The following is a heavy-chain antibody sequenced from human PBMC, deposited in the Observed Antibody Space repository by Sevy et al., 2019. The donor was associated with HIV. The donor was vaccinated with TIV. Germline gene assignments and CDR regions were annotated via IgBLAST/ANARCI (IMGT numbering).Heavy chain of an antibody. Sequence: GGSLRLSCAASGFSFSSYWMTWFRQAPGKELEWVANVNRDGSGKYDVDSVKGRFTISRDNARNSLSLQMNSLRAEDTAVYYCARSIDYWGQGTLVTVSS. J-gene: IGHJ4*02. CDR2: VNRDGSGK. CDR1: GFSFSSYW. V-gene: IGHV3-7*01. CDR3: ARSIDY.